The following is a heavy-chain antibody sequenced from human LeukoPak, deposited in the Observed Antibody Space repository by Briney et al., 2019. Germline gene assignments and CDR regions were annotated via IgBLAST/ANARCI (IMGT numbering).Heavy chain of an antibody. CDR3: AKRRYDSSGHFDS. CDR1: GFTFSSYA. Sequence: PGGSLRLPCAASGFTFSSYAMHWVRQAPGKGLEWVSAISGSGSYTDYVDSVKGRFTISKDNSKNTLYLRMSSLRSEDTAVYYCAKRRYDSSGHFDSWGQGTLVTVSS. J-gene: IGHJ4*02. V-gene: IGHV3-23*01. CDR2: ISGSGSYT. D-gene: IGHD3-22*01.